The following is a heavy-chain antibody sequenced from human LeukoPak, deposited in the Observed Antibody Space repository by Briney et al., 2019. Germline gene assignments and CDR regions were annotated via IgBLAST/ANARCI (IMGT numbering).Heavy chain of an antibody. Sequence: SGGSLRLSCAASGFTFSSYSMNWVRQAPGKGLEWVSSISSSSSYIYYADSVKGRFTISRDNAKNSLYLQMNSLRAEDTAVYYCAKVTGDLEYFQHWGQGTLVTVSS. J-gene: IGHJ1*01. CDR2: ISSSSSYI. V-gene: IGHV3-21*01. D-gene: IGHD2-8*02. CDR1: GFTFSSYS. CDR3: AKVTGDLEYFQH.